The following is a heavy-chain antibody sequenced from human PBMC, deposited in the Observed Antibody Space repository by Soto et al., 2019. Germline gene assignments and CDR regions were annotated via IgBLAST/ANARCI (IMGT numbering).Heavy chain of an antibody. J-gene: IGHJ4*02. D-gene: IGHD3-16*01. Sequence: SETLSLTCSVSGGSVSSVNDYWSWIRQPPGRGLEWIGYIYHSGITNYNPSLKSRVTISLDTSKNQCSLTLTSVTAADTAVYYCARLDLTYYFDYWGQGTPVTVSS. V-gene: IGHV4-61*01. CDR2: IYHSGIT. CDR3: ARLDLTYYFDY. CDR1: GGSVSSVNDY.